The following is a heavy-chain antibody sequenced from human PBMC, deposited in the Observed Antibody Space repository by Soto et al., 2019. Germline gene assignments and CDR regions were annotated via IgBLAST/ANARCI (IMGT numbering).Heavy chain of an antibody. CDR2: ISGSGDNT. CDR1: GFTFSSYA. CDR3: ATDRYSRYDGNFDY. D-gene: IGHD5-12*01. Sequence: EVQLLESGGGLVQPGGSLRLSCAASGFTFSSYAMSWVRQAPGNGLEWVSAISGSGDNTYYADSVKGRFTIFRDNSKNTLYLQMISLRAEDTAVYYCATDRYSRYDGNFDYWGQGTLVNVSS. V-gene: IGHV3-23*01. J-gene: IGHJ4*02.